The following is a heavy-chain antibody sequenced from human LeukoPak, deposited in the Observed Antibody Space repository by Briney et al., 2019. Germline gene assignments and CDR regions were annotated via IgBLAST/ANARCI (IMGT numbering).Heavy chain of an antibody. CDR2: ISWNSGSI. Sequence: PGGSLRLSCAASGFTFDDYAMHWVRQAPGKGLEWVSGISWNSGSIGYADSVKGRFTISRDNAKNSLYLQMNSLRAEDMALYYCAKEGATNKGYYFDYWGQGTLVTVSS. CDR3: AKEGATNKGYYFDY. D-gene: IGHD1-26*01. CDR1: GFTFDDYA. V-gene: IGHV3-9*03. J-gene: IGHJ4*02.